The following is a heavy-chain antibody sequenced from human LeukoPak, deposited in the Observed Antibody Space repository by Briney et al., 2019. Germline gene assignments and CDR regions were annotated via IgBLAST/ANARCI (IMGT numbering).Heavy chain of an antibody. Sequence: PGGSLRLSCAASGFTLYSYAMSWVRQAPGKGLEWVSAISGSGGSTYYADSVRGRFTIPRDNSKNTLYLQMNSLRAEDTAVYYCAKDWIHSSSWYYFDYWGQGTLVTVSS. CDR2: ISGSGGST. J-gene: IGHJ4*02. V-gene: IGHV3-23*01. CDR3: AKDWIHSSSWYYFDY. D-gene: IGHD6-13*01. CDR1: GFTLYSYA.